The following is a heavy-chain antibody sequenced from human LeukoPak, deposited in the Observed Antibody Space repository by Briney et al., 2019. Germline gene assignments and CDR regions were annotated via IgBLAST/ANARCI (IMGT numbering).Heavy chain of an antibody. V-gene: IGHV1-69*13. CDR3: ARHRSGWSEYYYYSMDV. CDR2: IIPIFGTA. J-gene: IGHJ6*02. Sequence: SVKVSCKASGYTFTSYYMHWVRQAPGQGLEWMGGIIPIFGTANYAQKFQGRVTITADESTSTAYMELSSLRSEDTAVYYCARHRSGWSEYYYYSMDVWGQGTTVTVSS. D-gene: IGHD6-19*01. CDR1: GYTFTSYY.